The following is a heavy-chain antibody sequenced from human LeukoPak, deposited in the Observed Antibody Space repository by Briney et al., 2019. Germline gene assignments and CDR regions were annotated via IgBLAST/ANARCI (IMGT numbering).Heavy chain of an antibody. CDR1: GYTFTSYD. V-gene: IGHV1-8*01. D-gene: IGHD3-16*02. CDR3: ARSEIEYDYVWGSYRARDFDY. J-gene: IGHJ4*02. CDR2: MNPNSGNT. Sequence: GASVKVSCKASGYTFTSYDINWVRQATGQGLEWMGWMNPNSGNTGYAQKFQGRVTMTRNTSISTAYMELSSLRSEDTAVYYCARSEIEYDYVWGSYRARDFDYWGQGTLVTVSS.